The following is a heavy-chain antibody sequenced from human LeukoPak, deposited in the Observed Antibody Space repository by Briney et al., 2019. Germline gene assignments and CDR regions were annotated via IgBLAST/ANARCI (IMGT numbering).Heavy chain of an antibody. J-gene: IGHJ3*02. Sequence: GGSLRLSCAASGFTFSSYIMNWVRQAPGKGLEWVSSISSSSSYIYYADSVKGRFTISRDNAKNSLYLQMNSLRAEDTAVYYCARGLPDYYDSGSYGGDAFDIWGQGTMVTVSS. CDR1: GFTFSSYI. CDR3: ARGLPDYYDSGSYGGDAFDI. CDR2: ISSSSSYI. V-gene: IGHV3-21*01. D-gene: IGHD3-10*01.